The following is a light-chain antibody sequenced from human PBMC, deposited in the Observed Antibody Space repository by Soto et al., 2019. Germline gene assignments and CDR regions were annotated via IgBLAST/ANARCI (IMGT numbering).Light chain of an antibody. CDR1: ESVTSSC. V-gene: IGKV3-20*01. CDR3: QQCGGSPLFS. Sequence: EIVLTQSPDTLSLSPGERATLSCTASESVTSSCLAWYQRKAGQAPRLLIHTTSTRATDIPDRFSGSGSGTDFTLTISRLEPEEFAVYYCQQCGGSPLFSFGPGTRVDI. CDR2: TTS. J-gene: IGKJ3*01.